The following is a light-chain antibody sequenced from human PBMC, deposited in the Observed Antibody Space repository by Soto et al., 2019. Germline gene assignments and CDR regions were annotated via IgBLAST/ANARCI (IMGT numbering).Light chain of an antibody. J-gene: IGKJ1*01. V-gene: IGKV3-20*01. CDR2: DAS. CDR3: QQYGSSPRT. Sequence: EIVLTQSPGTLSLSPGERATLSCRASQTVSSSYVAWYQQKPGQAPRLLMYDASTRATGIPDRFSGSGSGTDFTLTISRLEPEDLAVYYCQQYGSSPRTFGQGTKVEIK. CDR1: QTVSSSY.